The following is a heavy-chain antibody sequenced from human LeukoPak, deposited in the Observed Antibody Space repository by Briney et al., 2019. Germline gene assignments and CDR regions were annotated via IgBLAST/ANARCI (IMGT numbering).Heavy chain of an antibody. J-gene: IGHJ3*02. V-gene: IGHV1-3*01. Sequence: GASVTVSCKASGYTFINYAINWGRQAPGQRPEWIGWINAGNGNTKYSQKFQGRVTMTEDTSTDTAYMELSSLRSEDTAVYYCATGLLPDAFDIWGQGTMVTVSS. D-gene: IGHD3-22*01. CDR2: INAGNGNT. CDR3: ATGLLPDAFDI. CDR1: GYTFINYA.